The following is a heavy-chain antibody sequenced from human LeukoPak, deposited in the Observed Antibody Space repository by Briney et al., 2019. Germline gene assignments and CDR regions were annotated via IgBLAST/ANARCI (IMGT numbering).Heavy chain of an antibody. CDR2: INHSGST. CDR3: ARVVGGYGNWY. CDR1: GGSFSGYY. Sequence: SETLSLTCAVYGGSFSGYYWSWIRQPPGKGLEWIGEINHSGSTNYNPSLKSRVTISVDKSKNQFSLKLSSVTAADTAVCYCARVVGGYGNWYWGQGTLVTVSS. D-gene: IGHD5-12*01. V-gene: IGHV4-34*01. J-gene: IGHJ4*02.